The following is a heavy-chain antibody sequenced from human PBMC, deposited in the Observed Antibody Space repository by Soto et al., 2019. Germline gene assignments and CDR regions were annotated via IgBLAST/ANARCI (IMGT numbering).Heavy chain of an antibody. V-gene: IGHV4-39*01. D-gene: IGHD2-2*01. CDR3: ARLHCNSPNCVPLDP. J-gene: IGHJ5*02. CDR1: GGSIGSVGYY. CDR2: IYYSGSA. Sequence: SSETLCLTWTVSGGSIGSVGYYCGWIRQPPGRGLEWIGSIYYSGSAYYSPSLKSQVTMSVDTSKNQLSLKLSSVTAADTAVYYCARLHCNSPNCVPLDPWGQGTLVTVSS.